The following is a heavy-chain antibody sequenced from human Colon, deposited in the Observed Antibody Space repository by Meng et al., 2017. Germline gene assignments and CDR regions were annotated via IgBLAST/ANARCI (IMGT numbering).Heavy chain of an antibody. CDR3: ATCDAPDY. V-gene: IGHV3-74*01. CDR1: GFTISSAW. J-gene: IGHJ4*02. CDR2: INHDVNTT. D-gene: IGHD2-21*01. Sequence: GDSGGGCVQRGGSTSLSVAASGFTISSAWLQGCRHVPGKGLVGVYRINHDVNTTAYADSVKDRFAFSREYTKNMLQLLMSGLSADDTDVYYGATCDAPDYWGQGTLVTVSS.